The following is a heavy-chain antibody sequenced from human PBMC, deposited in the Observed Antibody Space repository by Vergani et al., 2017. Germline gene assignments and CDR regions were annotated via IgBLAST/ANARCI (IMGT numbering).Heavy chain of an antibody. CDR1: GFTFSSYW. V-gene: IGHV3-7*03. CDR3: ARDRDIVVVPAAWSDY. CDR2: IKQDGSEK. D-gene: IGHD2-2*01. J-gene: IGHJ4*02. Sequence: EVQLVESGGGLVQPGGSLRLSCAASGFTFSSYWMSWVRQAPGKGLEWVANIKQDGSEKYYMDSVKGRFTISRDNAQNSLYLQMNSLRAVDTAVYYCARDRDIVVVPAAWSDYWGQGTLVTVSS.